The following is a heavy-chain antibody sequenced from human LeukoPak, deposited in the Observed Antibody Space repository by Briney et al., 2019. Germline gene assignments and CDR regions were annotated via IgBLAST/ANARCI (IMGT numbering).Heavy chain of an antibody. Sequence: GGSLRLSCAASGFTFSNYAMSWVRQAPGKGLEWVSAISGSASSTYHADSVKGRFTISRDNSKNTLYLQMNSLRAEDTAVYYCAREEVTMVRGGAFDIWGQGTMVTVSS. V-gene: IGHV3-23*01. CDR1: GFTFSNYA. D-gene: IGHD3-10*01. J-gene: IGHJ3*02. CDR2: ISGSASST. CDR3: AREEVTMVRGGAFDI.